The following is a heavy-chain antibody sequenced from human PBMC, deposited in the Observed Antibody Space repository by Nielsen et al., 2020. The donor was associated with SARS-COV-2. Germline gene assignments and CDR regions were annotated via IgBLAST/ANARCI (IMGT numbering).Heavy chain of an antibody. Sequence: SETLSLTCAVSGGSIRDYYWSWIRQPPGKGPEWIGYVHESGTTIYNPSLKSRVTISLDTSKSQFFLKLKSVTAADRAVYYCARDYFGDYLDGFDIWGQGTMVTVSS. CDR2: VHESGTT. CDR1: GGSIRDYY. D-gene: IGHD4-17*01. V-gene: IGHV4-59*01. CDR3: ARDYFGDYLDGFDI. J-gene: IGHJ3*02.